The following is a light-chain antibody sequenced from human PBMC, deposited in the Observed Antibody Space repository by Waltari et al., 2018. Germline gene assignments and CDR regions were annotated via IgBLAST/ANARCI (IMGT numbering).Light chain of an antibody. V-gene: IGKV4-1*01. CDR3: HQYFAPPYT. J-gene: IGKJ2*01. CDR1: HSLLYYSHNKNY. Sequence: DIVMTQSPDSLTVSLGERATIHCKSSHSLLYYSHNKNYISWYQQKPGQAPKLLIYWASTRDSGVPDRFSGSGSETDFTLTISSLQAEDVAVYHCHQYFAPPYTFGRGTKLEIK. CDR2: WAS.